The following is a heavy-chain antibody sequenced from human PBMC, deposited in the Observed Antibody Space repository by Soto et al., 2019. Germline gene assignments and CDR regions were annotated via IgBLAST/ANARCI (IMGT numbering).Heavy chain of an antibody. V-gene: IGHV1-18*01. Sequence: QAPLVQSGGEMRKPGASVKVSCKASGYTFSTYGITWVRQAPGQGLEWMGWINPLKGGTNSAARFQDRLTMTTDTSTRTAYMELRSLTSDDTAVYYCARVKVPAAILGAFDLWGQGTVVTVSS. CDR3: ARVKVPAAILGAFDL. J-gene: IGHJ3*01. CDR1: GYTFSTYG. CDR2: INPLKGGT. D-gene: IGHD2-2*02.